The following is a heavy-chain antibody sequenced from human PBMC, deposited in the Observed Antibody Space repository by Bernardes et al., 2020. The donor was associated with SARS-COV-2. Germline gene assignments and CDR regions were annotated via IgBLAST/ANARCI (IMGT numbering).Heavy chain of an antibody. CDR3: AKDSFLQRFDR. J-gene: IGHJ5*02. D-gene: IGHD3-16*02. V-gene: IGHV3-23*01. CDR2: IIISGGTT. CDR1: GFSILTYA. Sequence: GGSLRPSCASSGFSILTYAMGWVRHTPGKGLEWVSVIIISGGTTYYANSVKGRFTIARDTSTNILSLQMDSLRAEDTALYYCAKDSFLQRFDRWGQGTLVTVSS.